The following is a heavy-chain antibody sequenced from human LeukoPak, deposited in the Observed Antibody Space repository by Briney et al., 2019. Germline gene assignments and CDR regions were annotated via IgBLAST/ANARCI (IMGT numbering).Heavy chain of an antibody. V-gene: IGHV1-69*13. CDR2: IIPICGTA. D-gene: IGHD3-22*01. J-gene: IGHJ2*01. CDR3: ARYPYYDSSGYPDWYFDL. Sequence: SVKVSCKASGGTLSSYAISWVRQAPGQGLEWMGGIIPICGTANYAQKFQGRVTITADESTSTAYMELSSLRSEDTAVYYCARYPYYDSSGYPDWYFDLWGRGTLVTVSS. CDR1: GGTLSSYA.